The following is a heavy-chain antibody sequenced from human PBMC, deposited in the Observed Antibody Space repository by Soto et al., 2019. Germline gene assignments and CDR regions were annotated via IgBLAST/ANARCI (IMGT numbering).Heavy chain of an antibody. CDR2: ISSSGGST. D-gene: IGHD3-9*01. J-gene: IGHJ4*02. Sequence: GGSLRLSCAASGFTFSSYAMNWVRQAPGKGLEWVSAISSSGGSTYYADSVKGRFTISRDNSKNTLYLQMNSLRAEDTAVYYCAKALKTGYYPSFDYWGQGTLVTVSS. CDR1: GFTFSSYA. CDR3: AKALKTGYYPSFDY. V-gene: IGHV3-23*01.